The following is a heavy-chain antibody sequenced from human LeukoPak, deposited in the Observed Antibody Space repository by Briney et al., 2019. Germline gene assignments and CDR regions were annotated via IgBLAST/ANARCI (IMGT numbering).Heavy chain of an antibody. V-gene: IGHV4-31*03. CDR1: GGSISSGGYY. D-gene: IGHD1-26*01. J-gene: IGHJ4*02. CDR3: AKQGDSGYFQD. CDR2: IYYSGST. Sequence: PSETLSLTCTVSGGSISSGGYYWSWIRQHPGQGLEWIGYIYYSGSTYYNPSLQSRVTIAGVTSKNLFSLKPRAITGADTAVFFCAKQGDSGYFQDWGQGTLVTVSS.